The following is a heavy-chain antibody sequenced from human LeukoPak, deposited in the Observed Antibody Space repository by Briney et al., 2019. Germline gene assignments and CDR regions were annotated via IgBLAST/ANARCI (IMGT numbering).Heavy chain of an antibody. CDR2: ISKSGDIT. V-gene: IGHV3-23*01. CDR3: AKDASTTNNFYFFDH. D-gene: IGHD1-1*01. Sequence: GGALRLSCAASGFTFTNYAMTWVRQAPGKGLEWISGISKSGDITFYADAVKGRFTISRDTSKSALYLQMNNLRAEDTAIYYCAKDASTTNNFYFFDHWGQGALATVSS. J-gene: IGHJ4*02. CDR1: GFTFTNYA.